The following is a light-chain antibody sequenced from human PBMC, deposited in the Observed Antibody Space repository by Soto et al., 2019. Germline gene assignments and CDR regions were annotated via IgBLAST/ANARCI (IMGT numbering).Light chain of an antibody. CDR1: SSNIGAGYD. Sequence: QSVLTQPPSVSGAPGQRVTISCTGSSSNIGAGYDVHWYQQLPGAAPKLLIYANKNRPAGVPDRFSASKSGTSASLAITGLQAEDEADYYCSSYTSSGTLHVFGTGTKVTVL. V-gene: IGLV1-40*01. CDR3: SSYTSSGTLHV. J-gene: IGLJ1*01. CDR2: ANK.